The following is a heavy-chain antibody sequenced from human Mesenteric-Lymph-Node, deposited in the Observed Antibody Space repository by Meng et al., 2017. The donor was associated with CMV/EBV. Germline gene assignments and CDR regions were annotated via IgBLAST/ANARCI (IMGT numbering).Heavy chain of an antibody. V-gene: IGHV4-34*01. J-gene: IGHJ5*02. Sequence: RQLVTGMLNPSETLSRTCAVYGGSFSGYYWNWIRQPPGKGLEWIGEIHHSGSTNYNPSLKSRVTISVDTSKNQFSLKVTSVTAADTAVYYCALGVGSGSSNWFDPWGQGTLVTVSS. CDR2: IHHSGST. CDR3: ALGVGSGSSNWFDP. D-gene: IGHD3-10*01. CDR1: GGSFSGYY.